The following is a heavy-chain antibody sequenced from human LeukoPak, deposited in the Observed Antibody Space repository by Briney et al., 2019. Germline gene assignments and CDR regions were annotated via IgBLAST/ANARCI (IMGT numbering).Heavy chain of an antibody. CDR2: IYYSGST. J-gene: IGHJ3*02. D-gene: IGHD4-23*01. V-gene: IGHV4-61*01. Sequence: PSQTLSLTCTVSGGSISSGSYYWSWIRQPPGKGLEWIGYIYYSGSTNYNPSLKSRVTISVDTSKNQFSLKLSSVTAADTAVYYCATSTVVTFFRAFDIWGQGTMVTVSS. CDR1: GGSISSGSYY. CDR3: ATSTVVTFFRAFDI.